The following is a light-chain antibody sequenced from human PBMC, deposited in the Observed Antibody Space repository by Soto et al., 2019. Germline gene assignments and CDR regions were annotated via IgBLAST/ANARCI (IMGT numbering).Light chain of an antibody. CDR1: SSDIGGYKD. CDR3: SSYTTTNTVV. V-gene: IGLV2-14*01. J-gene: IGLJ2*01. Sequence: QSALTQPASVSGSPGQSITISCTGSSSDIGGYKDVSWYQHHPGKPPKLLVFEVSTRPSGVSNRFSASKSGNTASLTISGLQAEDEAHYYCSSYTTTNTVVFGGGTKLTVL. CDR2: EVS.